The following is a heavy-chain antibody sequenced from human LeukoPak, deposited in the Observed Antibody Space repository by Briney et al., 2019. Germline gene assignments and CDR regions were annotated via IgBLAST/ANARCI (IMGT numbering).Heavy chain of an antibody. D-gene: IGHD3-22*01. CDR3: AKGQRGIVVVISDY. J-gene: IGHJ4*02. CDR1: GFMFSSYA. V-gene: IGHV3-23*01. Sequence: GGSLRLSRAASGFMFSSYAMSWVRQAPGKGLEWVSAISGSGGSTYYADSVKGRFTISRDNSKNTLYLQMNSLRAEDTAVYYCAKGQRGIVVVISDYWGQGTLVTVSS. CDR2: ISGSGGST.